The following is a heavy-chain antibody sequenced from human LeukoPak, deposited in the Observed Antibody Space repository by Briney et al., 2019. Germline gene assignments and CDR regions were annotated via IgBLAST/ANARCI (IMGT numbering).Heavy chain of an antibody. CDR2: IYYSGGT. J-gene: IGHJ6*02. Sequence: SETLSLTCTVSGGSISSSSYYWGWIRQPPGKGLEWIGSIYYSGGTYYNPSLKSRVTISVDTSKNQFSLKLSSVTAAHTAVYYCARLLIVATISTPGNYYYYGMDVWGQGTTVTVSS. V-gene: IGHV4-39*01. CDR1: GGSISSSSYY. D-gene: IGHD5-12*01. CDR3: ARLLIVATISTPGNYYYYGMDV.